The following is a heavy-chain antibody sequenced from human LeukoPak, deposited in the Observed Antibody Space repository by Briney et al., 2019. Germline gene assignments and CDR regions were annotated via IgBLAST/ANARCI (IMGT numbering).Heavy chain of an antibody. CDR3: ARQYYDIMTGSPATFDY. Sequence: GGSLRLSCTASGFTFSAYDMNWVRQAPGRGLEGVSNIATDASAIHYADSVKGRFTIFRDNAKESVFLQMCHLRAEDTAVYYCARQYYDIMTGSPATFDYWGQGTLVTVSS. CDR2: IATDASAI. CDR1: GFTFSAYD. V-gene: IGHV3-48*03. D-gene: IGHD3-9*01. J-gene: IGHJ4*02.